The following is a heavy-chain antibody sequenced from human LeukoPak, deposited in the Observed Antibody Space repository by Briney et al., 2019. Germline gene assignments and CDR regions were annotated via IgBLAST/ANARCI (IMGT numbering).Heavy chain of an antibody. CDR1: GFSRSTRGLG. V-gene: IGHV2-5*02. J-gene: IGHJ4*02. D-gene: IGHD3-10*01. CDR3: AHGRFGELLDY. Sequence: SGPTLWHPTATLGLTFTFSGFSRSTRGLGEGSIRQPPGKALECLGLIDWDEDKRYSPSLESGLTFTKDTSKTQVVLTMTKMHPGDTATYYCAHGRFGELLDYWGQGTLVTVSS. CDR2: IDWDEDK.